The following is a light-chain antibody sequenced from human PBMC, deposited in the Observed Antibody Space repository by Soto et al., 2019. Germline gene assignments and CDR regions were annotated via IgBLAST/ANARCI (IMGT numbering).Light chain of an antibody. Sequence: EIVLTQSPDTLSVSPGERATLSCRASQTVGSNLAWYQQKPGQAPRLLIYGASTRASDTPARFSGSGSVTEFALTISSLQSEDFAVYYCQQYGSSLITFGQGTRLEIK. CDR2: GAS. CDR1: QTVGSN. CDR3: QQYGSSLIT. V-gene: IGKV3D-15*01. J-gene: IGKJ5*01.